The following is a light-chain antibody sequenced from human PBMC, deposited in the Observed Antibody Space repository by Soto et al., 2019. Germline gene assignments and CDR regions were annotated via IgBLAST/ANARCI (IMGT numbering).Light chain of an antibody. CDR3: AAWDDSLNAVV. CDR1: SSNIGNNA. V-gene: IGLV1-36*01. J-gene: IGLJ2*01. Sequence: QSVLSQPPSVSGAPRQRVTISCSGSSSNIGNNAVNWFQQLPGKAPKLLIFYDDLLTAGVSDRFSGSKSGTSASLATSALQSEDEADYHCAAWDDSLNAVVFGGGTKVTVL. CDR2: YDD.